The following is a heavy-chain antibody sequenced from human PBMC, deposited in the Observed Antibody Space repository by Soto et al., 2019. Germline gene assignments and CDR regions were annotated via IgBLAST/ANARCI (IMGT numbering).Heavy chain of an antibody. Sequence: SGPMLVNPTQTLTLTCTFSGFSLSTSGVGVGWIRQPPGKALEWLALIYWDDDKRYSPSLKSRLTITKDTSKNQVVLTMTNMHPVDTATYCCAHTRIAAAGLDYWGQGTLVTVSS. J-gene: IGHJ4*02. V-gene: IGHV2-5*02. D-gene: IGHD6-13*01. CDR3: AHTRIAAAGLDY. CDR2: IYWDDDK. CDR1: GFSLSTSGVG.